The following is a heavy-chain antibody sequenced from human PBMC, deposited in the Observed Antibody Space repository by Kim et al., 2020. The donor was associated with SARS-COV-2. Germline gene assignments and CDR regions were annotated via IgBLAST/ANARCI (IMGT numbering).Heavy chain of an antibody. D-gene: IGHD3-16*01. V-gene: IGHV4-34*01. Sequence: SETLSLTCAVYGGSFSGYYWSWIRQPPGKGLEWIGEINHSGRTNYNPSLKSRVTISVDTSKNQFSLKLTSVTAADTAVYYCARRLSNTSVWGGHYCDPWGQGTLVTVSS. CDR2: INHSGRT. J-gene: IGHJ5*02. CDR1: GGSFSGYY. CDR3: ARRLSNTSVWGGHYCDP.